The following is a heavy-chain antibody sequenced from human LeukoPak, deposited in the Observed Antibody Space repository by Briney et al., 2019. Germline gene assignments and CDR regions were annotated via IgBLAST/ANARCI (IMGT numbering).Heavy chain of an antibody. D-gene: IGHD3-3*01. J-gene: IGHJ3*02. CDR2: IYTSGST. CDR1: GGSISSGSYY. V-gene: IGHV4-61*02. CDR3: ARCYDFWSANDAFDI. Sequence: PSQTLSLTCTVSGGSISSGSYYWSWIRQPAGKGLEWIGRIYTSGSTNYNPSFKSRVTISVDTSKNQFSLKLSSVTAADTAVYYCARCYDFWSANDAFDIWGQGTMVTVSS.